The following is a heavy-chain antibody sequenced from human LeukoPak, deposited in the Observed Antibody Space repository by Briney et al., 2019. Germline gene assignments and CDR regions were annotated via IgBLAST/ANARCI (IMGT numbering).Heavy chain of an antibody. CDR3: ARLLLTGYYPTDY. V-gene: IGHV4-34*01. J-gene: IGHJ4*02. Sequence: SETLSLTCAVYGGSFSGYYWSWIRQPPGKGLVWIGEINHSGSTNYNPSLKSRVTISVDTSKNQFSLKLSSVTAADTAVYYCARLLLTGYYPTDYWGQGTLVTVSS. D-gene: IGHD3-9*01. CDR2: INHSGST. CDR1: GGSFSGYY.